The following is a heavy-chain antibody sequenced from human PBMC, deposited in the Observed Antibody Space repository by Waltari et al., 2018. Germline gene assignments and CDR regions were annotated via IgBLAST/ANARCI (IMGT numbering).Heavy chain of an antibody. CDR2: ISYDGSNK. CDR3: ARALGASSSSDFDY. D-gene: IGHD6-6*01. CDR1: GFTFSSYA. Sequence: QVQLVESGGGVVQPGRSLRLSCAASGFTFSSYAMHWVRQAPGKGLEWVAVISYDGSNKDYAESVKGRFTISRDNSKNTRYLQMNSLRAEDTAVYYCARALGASSSSDFDYWGQGTLVTVSS. V-gene: IGHV3-30*01. J-gene: IGHJ4*02.